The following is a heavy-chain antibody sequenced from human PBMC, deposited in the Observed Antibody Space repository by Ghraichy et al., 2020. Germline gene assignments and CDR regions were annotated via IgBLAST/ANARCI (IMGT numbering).Heavy chain of an antibody. V-gene: IGHV3-7*01. CDR1: RFTFSSYW. CDR3: ARELSSWRYDYYGMDV. CDR2: IKQDGSEK. D-gene: IGHD3-16*02. Sequence: GESLNISCAASRFTFSSYWMSWVRQAPGKGLEWVANIKQDGSEKYYVDSVKGRFTISRDNAKNSLYLQMNSLRAEDTAVYYCARELSSWRYDYYGMDVWGQGTTVTVSS. J-gene: IGHJ6*02.